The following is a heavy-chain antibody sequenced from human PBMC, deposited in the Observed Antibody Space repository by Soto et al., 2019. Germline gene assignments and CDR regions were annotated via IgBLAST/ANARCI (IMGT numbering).Heavy chain of an antibody. Sequence: PGGSLRLSCAASGFTFSSYGMHWVRQAPGKGLEWVAVISYDGNNKYYADSVKGRFTISRDNSKNTVYLQMNSLRAEDTAVYYCAKPVVAATHDWYFDLWGRGTLVTVSS. V-gene: IGHV3-30*18. D-gene: IGHD2-15*01. CDR2: ISYDGNNK. CDR1: GFTFSSYG. CDR3: AKPVVAATHDWYFDL. J-gene: IGHJ2*01.